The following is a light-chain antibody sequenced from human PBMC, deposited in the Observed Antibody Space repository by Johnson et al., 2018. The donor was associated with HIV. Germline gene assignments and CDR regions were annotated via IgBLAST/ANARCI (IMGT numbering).Light chain of an antibody. V-gene: IGLV1-40*01. CDR1: SSNIGNNYV. J-gene: IGLJ1*01. CDR2: GND. Sequence: QSVLTQPPSMSAAPGQRVTISCSGSSSNIGNNYVSWYQQVPGAAPKLLIYGNDNRPSGVPERFSGSKSGTSASLAITGLPAEDEADYYCQSYDNALSGSKVFGTGTEVTVL. CDR3: QSYDNALSGSKV.